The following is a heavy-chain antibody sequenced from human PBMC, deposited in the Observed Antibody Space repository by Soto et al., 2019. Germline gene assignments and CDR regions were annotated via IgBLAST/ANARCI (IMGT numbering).Heavy chain of an antibody. V-gene: IGHV4-30-2*01. J-gene: IGHJ4*02. CDR2: MYHSGST. CDR1: GGSIRSRGYF. Sequence: SETLSLTCPVSGGSIRSRGYFWSWIRQPPGKGLEWIGYMYHSGSTYYNPSLKSRVTISIDRSKNQFSLKLSSVTAADTAVYYCARVPDYWGQGILVTVLL. D-gene: IGHD2-2*01. CDR3: ARVPDY.